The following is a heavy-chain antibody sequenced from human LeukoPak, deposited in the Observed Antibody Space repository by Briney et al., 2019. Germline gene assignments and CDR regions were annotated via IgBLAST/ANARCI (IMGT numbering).Heavy chain of an antibody. CDR2: IYYTEST. D-gene: IGHD1-26*01. Sequence: SPTLSLTRTVAGGSISTTYWSSIRQPPGNGLEWIGYIYYTESTSYNPSLKSRVTMSLAASKNQFSLELNSVTAADTDVYYCARGGNYWHQWWFDPWGQGTLVSVSS. CDR3: ARGGNYWHQWWFDP. V-gene: IGHV4-59*01. J-gene: IGHJ5*02. CDR1: GGSISTTY.